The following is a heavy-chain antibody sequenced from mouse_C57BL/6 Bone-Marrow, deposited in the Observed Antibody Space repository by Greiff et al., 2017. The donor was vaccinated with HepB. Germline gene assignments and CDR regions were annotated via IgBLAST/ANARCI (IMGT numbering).Heavy chain of an antibody. J-gene: IGHJ4*01. Sequence: QVQLQQPGAELVKPGASVKMSCKASGYTFTSYWITWVKQRPGQGLEWIGDIYPGSGSTNYNEKFKSKATLTVDTSSSTAYMQLSSLTSEDSAVYYCANYDYDDGYYYAMDYWGQGTSVTVSS. V-gene: IGHV1-55*01. CDR2: IYPGSGST. CDR1: GYTFTSYW. CDR3: ANYDYDDGYYYAMDY. D-gene: IGHD2-4*01.